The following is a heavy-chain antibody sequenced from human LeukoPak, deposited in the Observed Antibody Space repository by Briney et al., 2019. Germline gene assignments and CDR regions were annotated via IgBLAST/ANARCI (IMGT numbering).Heavy chain of an antibody. D-gene: IGHD3-3*01. J-gene: IGHJ1*01. V-gene: IGHV1-2*02. CDR2: INPNSGGT. CDR3: ARVVTIFGVAPMWEYFQH. Sequence: ASVKVSCKASGYTFTGHYMHWVRQAPGQGLEWMGWINPNSGGTNYAQKFQGRVTMTRDTSISTAYMELSRLRSDDTAVYYCARVVTIFGVAPMWEYFQHWGQGTLVTVSS. CDR1: GYTFTGHY.